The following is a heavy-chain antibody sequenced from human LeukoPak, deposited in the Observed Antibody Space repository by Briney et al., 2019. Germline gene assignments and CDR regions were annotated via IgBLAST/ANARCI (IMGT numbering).Heavy chain of an antibody. D-gene: IGHD3-10*01. Sequence: GGSLRLSCAASGFTFSSYVMNWVRQAPGKGLEWVSAITDSGGSTYYADSVKGRFTISRDNSKNTLYLQMNSLRAEDTAVYYCAKVHTMVRGVIMDFDYWGQGTLVTVSS. CDR2: ITDSGGST. V-gene: IGHV3-23*01. J-gene: IGHJ4*02. CDR3: AKVHTMVRGVIMDFDY. CDR1: GFTFSSYV.